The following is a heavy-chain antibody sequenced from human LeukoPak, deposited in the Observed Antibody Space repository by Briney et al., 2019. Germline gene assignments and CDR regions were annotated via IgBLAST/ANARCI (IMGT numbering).Heavy chain of an antibody. D-gene: IGHD3-22*01. J-gene: IGHJ5*02. CDR3: ARSRGITMIVERRATFDP. Sequence: ASVKVSCKASGYTFTSYDINWVRQATGQGLEWTGWMNPNSGNTGYAQKFQGRVTITRNTSISTAYMELSSLRSEDTAVYYCARSRGITMIVERRATFDPWGQGTLVTVSS. CDR1: GYTFTSYD. CDR2: MNPNSGNT. V-gene: IGHV1-8*03.